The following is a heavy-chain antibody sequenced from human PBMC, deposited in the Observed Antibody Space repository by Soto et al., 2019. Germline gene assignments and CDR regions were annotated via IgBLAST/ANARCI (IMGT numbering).Heavy chain of an antibody. CDR2: IYHSGST. CDR3: ARTYFYDSNGYLYYFDY. V-gene: IGHV4-4*02. Sequence: SETLSLTCAVSGGSISSSNWWTWVRQPPGKGLEWIGEIYHSGSTNYNPSLKSRVTISVDKSKNQFSLKLSSVTAADTAVYYCARTYFYDSNGYLYYFDYWGQGTLVTVSS. CDR1: GGSISSSNW. J-gene: IGHJ4*02. D-gene: IGHD3-22*01.